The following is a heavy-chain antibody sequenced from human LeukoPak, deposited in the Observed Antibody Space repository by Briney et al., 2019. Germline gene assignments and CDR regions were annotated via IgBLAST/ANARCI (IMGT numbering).Heavy chain of an antibody. Sequence: SGKLSFKAAGYTFTFYYMHWVRQAPGPGLEWRGWINPSSGGTNYAQKFQGRVTITRDTSNSTHYMYLSMLRSVSTAVYSCATAPDGSLASTVTTSMAQHWGQGTLVTASS. D-gene: IGHD4-17*01. CDR2: INPSSGGT. CDR3: ATAPDGSLASTVTTSMAQH. V-gene: IGHV1-2*02. CDR1: GYTFTFYY. J-gene: IGHJ1*01.